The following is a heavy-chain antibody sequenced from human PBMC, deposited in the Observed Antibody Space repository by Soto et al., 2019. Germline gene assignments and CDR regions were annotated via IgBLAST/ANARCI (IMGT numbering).Heavy chain of an antibody. J-gene: IGHJ4*02. V-gene: IGHV1-69*13. CDR2: IIPIFGTA. D-gene: IGHD2-8*01. CDR1: GGTFSSYA. Sequence: ASVKVSCKASGGTFSSYAISWVRQAPGQGLEWMGGIIPIFGTANYAQKFQGRVTITADESTSTAYMELSSLRSEDTAVYYCARTKGSGYYFDYWGQGTLVTVSS. CDR3: ARTKGSGYYFDY.